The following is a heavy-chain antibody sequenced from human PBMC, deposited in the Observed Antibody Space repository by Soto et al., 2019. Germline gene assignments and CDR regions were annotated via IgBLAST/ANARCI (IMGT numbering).Heavy chain of an antibody. V-gene: IGHV3-48*02. J-gene: IGHJ6*02. CDR1: GFTFSTYT. D-gene: IGHD6-6*01. CDR2: ISSSGSSI. CDR3: ARDLLYNSSRYLFYGMDV. Sequence: LRLSCAASGFTFSTYTMNWVRQAPGKGLEWVSYISSSGSSIYYADSVKGRFTISRDNAKNSLYLQMNSLRDEDTAVYYCARDLLYNSSRYLFYGMDVWGQGTTVTVSS.